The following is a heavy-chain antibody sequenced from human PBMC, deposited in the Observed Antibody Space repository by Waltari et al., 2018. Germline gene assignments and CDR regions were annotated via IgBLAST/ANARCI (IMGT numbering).Heavy chain of an antibody. J-gene: IGHJ3*02. V-gene: IGHV3-48*04. CDR3: AADGVGVLPGDAFDI. D-gene: IGHD1-26*01. Sequence: EVQLVESGGTLVQPGGSLKLSCVASGFTFNGHSMNWVRQAPGKGLEWISYITGRSDATNYADAVQGRFIVSRDNAQNALYLQMTGLRAEDTAIYYCAADGVGVLPGDAFDIWGQGTMVTVSS. CDR1: GFTFNGHS. CDR2: ITGRSDAT.